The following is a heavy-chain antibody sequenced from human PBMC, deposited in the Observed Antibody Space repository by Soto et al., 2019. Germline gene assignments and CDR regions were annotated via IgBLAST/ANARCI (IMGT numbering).Heavy chain of an antibody. V-gene: IGHV1-58*01. CDR1: GFTFTSSA. CDR2: IVVGSGNT. D-gene: IGHD3-3*01. J-gene: IGHJ4*02. CDR3: AASMGGSQTYYDFWSGYSRLDY. Sequence: SVKVSCKASGFTFTSSAVQWVRQARGQRLEWVGWIVVGSGNTNYAQKFQERVTITRDMSTSTAYMELSSLRSEDTAVYYCAASMGGSQTYYDFWSGYSRLDYWGQGTLVTVSS.